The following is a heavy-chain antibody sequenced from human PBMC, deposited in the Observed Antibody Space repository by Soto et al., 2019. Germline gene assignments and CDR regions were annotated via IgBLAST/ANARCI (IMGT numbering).Heavy chain of an antibody. J-gene: IGHJ4*02. CDR3: ARGDGYNRGAFDY. Sequence: SETLSLTCAVSGGSISSGGYSWSWIRQPPGKGLEWIGYIYHSGSTYYNPSLKSRVTISVDRSKNQFSLKLSSVTAADTAVYYCARGDGYNRGAFDYWGQGTLVTVSS. V-gene: IGHV4-30-2*01. D-gene: IGHD5-12*01. CDR1: GGSISSGGYS. CDR2: IYHSGST.